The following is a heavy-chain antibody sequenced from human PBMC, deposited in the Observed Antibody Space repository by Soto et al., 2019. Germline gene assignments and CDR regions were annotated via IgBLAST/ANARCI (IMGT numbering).Heavy chain of an antibody. D-gene: IGHD4-4*01. CDR1: GGSISTNY. J-gene: IGHJ6*02. V-gene: IGHV4-59*01. Sequence: QVQLQESGPGLVKPSETVSLTCTVSGGSISTNYWNWIRQPPGKTLEWIGDIYHSGSTNYNPSLKSRXSIXIXPSKNQLSLRLTSVTAADTAVYYCARVSDYSTSMDVWGQGTTVTVSS. CDR3: ARVSDYSTSMDV. CDR2: IYHSGST.